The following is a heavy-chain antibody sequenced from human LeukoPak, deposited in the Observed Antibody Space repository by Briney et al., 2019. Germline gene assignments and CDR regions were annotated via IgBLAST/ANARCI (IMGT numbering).Heavy chain of an antibody. CDR1: GYTFTSYD. V-gene: IGHV1-8*01. D-gene: IGHD4-23*01. Sequence: AASVKVSCKASGYTFTSYDINWVRQATGQGLEWMGWMNPNSGNTGYAQKFQGRVTMTRDTSISTAYMELSRLRSDDTAVYYCAWGPTVVTPDYWGQGTLVTVSS. CDR2: MNPNSGNT. J-gene: IGHJ4*02. CDR3: AWGPTVVTPDY.